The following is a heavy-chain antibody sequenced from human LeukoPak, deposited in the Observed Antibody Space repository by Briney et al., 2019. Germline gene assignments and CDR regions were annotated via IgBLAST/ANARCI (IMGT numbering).Heavy chain of an antibody. D-gene: IGHD3-22*01. CDR1: GGSISSSSYY. V-gene: IGHV4-39*07. J-gene: IGHJ5*02. CDR3: ARSYYYDSSGYFFDP. CDR2: IYYSGST. Sequence: SETLSLTCTVSGGSISSSSYYWGWIRQPPGKGLEWIGSIYYSGSTYYNPSLKSRVTISVDRSKNQFSLKLSSVTAADTAVYYCARSYYYDSSGYFFDPWGQGTLVTVSS.